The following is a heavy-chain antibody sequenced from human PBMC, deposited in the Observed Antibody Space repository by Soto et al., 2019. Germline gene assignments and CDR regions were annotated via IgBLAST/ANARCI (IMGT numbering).Heavy chain of an antibody. J-gene: IGHJ4*02. CDR3: ARSEATALDY. Sequence: SETLSLTCTVSGDSMSSSNWWNWVRQPPGKGLEWIGEAHHSGRTNYNPSLRSRVTISVDRSQNHFSLQLTSVTAADTAVYYCARSEATALDYWGQGTLVTVSS. CDR1: GDSMSSSNW. CDR2: AHHSGRT. V-gene: IGHV4-4*02.